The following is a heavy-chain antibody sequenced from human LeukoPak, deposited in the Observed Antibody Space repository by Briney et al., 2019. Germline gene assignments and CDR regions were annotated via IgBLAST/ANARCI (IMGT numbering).Heavy chain of an antibody. CDR3: ARDDRKHRYYYYMDV. V-gene: IGHV3-48*03. CDR1: GFTFSSYE. CDR2: ISSSGSTI. J-gene: IGHJ6*03. Sequence: GGSLRLSCAASGFTFSSYEMNWVRRAPGKGLEWVSYISSSGSTIYYADSVKGRFTISRDNAKNSLYLQMNSLRAEDTAVYYCARDDRKHRYYYYMDVWGKGTTVTVSS.